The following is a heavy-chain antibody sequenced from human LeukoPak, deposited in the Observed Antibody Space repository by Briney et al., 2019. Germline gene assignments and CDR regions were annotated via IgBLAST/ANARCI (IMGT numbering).Heavy chain of an antibody. V-gene: IGHV1-69*05. CDR1: GGTFSSYA. Sequence: SAKVSCKASGGTFSSYAISWVRQAPGQGLEWMGRIIPIFGTANYAQKFQGRVTITTDESTSTAYMELSSLRSEDTAVYYCARDQRSWYSPYFDYWGQGTLVTVSS. CDR2: IIPIFGTA. D-gene: IGHD6-13*01. CDR3: ARDQRSWYSPYFDY. J-gene: IGHJ4*02.